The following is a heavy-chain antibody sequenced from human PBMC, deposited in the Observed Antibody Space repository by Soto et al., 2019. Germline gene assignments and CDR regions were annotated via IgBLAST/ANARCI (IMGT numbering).Heavy chain of an antibody. CDR3: ARILASSKLLGVVIN. J-gene: IGHJ4*02. CDR1: CGSISSDKW. D-gene: IGHD3-10*01. CDR2: IYHSGNT. V-gene: IGHV4-4*02. Sequence: QVHLQESGPDLLRPSETLSLTCSFFCGSISSDKWWSWVRQTPGQGLEWIGDIYHSGNTNYNPSLKIRVTVSVDKSKNHFSLKVTSVPAADTALSYCARILASSKLLGVVINWGQGTLITVSS.